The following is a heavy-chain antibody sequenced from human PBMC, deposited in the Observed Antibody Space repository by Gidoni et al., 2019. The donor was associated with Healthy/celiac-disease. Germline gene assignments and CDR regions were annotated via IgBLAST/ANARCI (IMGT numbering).Heavy chain of an antibody. CDR2: ISGSGGST. V-gene: IGHV3-23*01. D-gene: IGHD6-13*01. CDR3: AKAPYGSKQQLVLWYFDL. Sequence: EVQLLESGGGLVQPGGSLRLSCAASGFTFSSYAMSWVRQAPGKGLEWVSAISGSGGSTYYADSVKGRFTISRDNSKNTLYLQMNSLRAEDTAVYYCAKAPYGSKQQLVLWYFDLWGRGTLVTVSS. CDR1: GFTFSSYA. J-gene: IGHJ2*01.